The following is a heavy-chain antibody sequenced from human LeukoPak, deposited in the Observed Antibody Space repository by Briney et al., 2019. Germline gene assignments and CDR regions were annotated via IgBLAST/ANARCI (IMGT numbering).Heavy chain of an antibody. CDR2: ISYDGSNK. V-gene: IGHV3-30-3*01. CDR3: ARSSRDGYNPDY. J-gene: IGHJ4*02. D-gene: IGHD5-24*01. CDR1: GFTFSSYA. Sequence: GGSLRLSCAASGFTFSSYAMHWVRQDPGKGLEWVAVISYDGSNKYYADSVKGRFTISRDNSKNTLYLQMNSLRAEDTAVYYCARSSRDGYNPDYWGQGTLVTVSS.